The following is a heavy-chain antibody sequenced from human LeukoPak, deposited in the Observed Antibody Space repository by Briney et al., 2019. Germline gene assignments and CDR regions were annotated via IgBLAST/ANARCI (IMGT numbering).Heavy chain of an antibody. CDR2: IYYSGST. CDR1: GFTFSSYS. Sequence: LRLSCAASGFTFSSYSMNWVRQPPGKGLEWIGYIYYSGSTYYNPSLMSRVIMSVDTSRNQFSLNLSSVTAADTAVYYCARQLTGGWFDPWGQGTLVTVSS. V-gene: IGHV4-30-4*08. CDR3: ARQLTGGWFDP. J-gene: IGHJ5*02. D-gene: IGHD7-27*01.